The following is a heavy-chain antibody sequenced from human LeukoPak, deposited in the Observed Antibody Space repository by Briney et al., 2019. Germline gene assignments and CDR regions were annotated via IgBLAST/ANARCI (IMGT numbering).Heavy chain of an antibody. CDR3: TRDEAAYCGGDCYLGDYYYYYMDV. D-gene: IGHD2-21*02. CDR1: GFTFGDYA. J-gene: IGHJ6*03. V-gene: IGHV3-49*03. CDR2: IRSKAYGGTA. Sequence: GGSLRLSCTASGFTFGDYAMSWFRQAPGKGLEWVGFIRSKAYGGTAEYAASVKGRFTISRDDSKSIAYLQMNSLKTEDTAVYYCTRDEAAYCGGDCYLGDYYYYYMDVWGKGTTVTVSS.